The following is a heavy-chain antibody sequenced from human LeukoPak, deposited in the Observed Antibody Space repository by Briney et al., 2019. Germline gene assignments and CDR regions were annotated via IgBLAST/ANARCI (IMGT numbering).Heavy chain of an antibody. D-gene: IGHD1-26*01. CDR3: ARARPRIVGATKQLGYRVGEFDY. CDR2: IYHSGST. CDR1: GYSISSGYY. J-gene: IGHJ4*02. V-gene: IGHV4-38-2*02. Sequence: SETLSLTCTVSGYSISSGYYWGWIRQPPGKGLEWIGSIYHSGSTYYNPSLKSRVTISVDTSKNQFSLKLSSVTAADTAVYYCARARPRIVGATKQLGYRVGEFDYWGQGTLVTVSS.